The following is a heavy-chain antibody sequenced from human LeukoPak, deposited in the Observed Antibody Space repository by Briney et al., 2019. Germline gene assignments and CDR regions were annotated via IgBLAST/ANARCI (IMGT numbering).Heavy chain of an antibody. CDR1: GYTFTGYY. V-gene: IGHV1-2*02. J-gene: IGHJ3*02. CDR2: INPHNGGT. CDR3: ARGGSRSSGAFDI. Sequence: ASVKVSCKASGYTFTGYYLHWVRQAPGQGLEWVVWINPHNGGTNSAQTFQGRVTMTRDTSISTAYMELSRLRSDDTAVYYCARGGSRSSGAFDIWGQGTMVTVSS. D-gene: IGHD6-13*01.